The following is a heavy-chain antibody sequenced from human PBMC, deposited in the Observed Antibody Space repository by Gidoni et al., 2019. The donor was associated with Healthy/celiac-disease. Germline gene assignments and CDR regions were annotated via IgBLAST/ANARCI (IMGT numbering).Heavy chain of an antibody. V-gene: IGHV4-61*02. Sequence: QVQLQESGPGLVKPSQTLSLPCTVSGGSISSGSYYWSWIRQPAGKGLEWIGRIYTSGSTNYNPSLKSRVTISVDTSKNQFSLKLSSVTAADTAVYYCARELGYDFPGGYYYYGMDVWGQGTTVTVSS. CDR3: ARELGYDFPGGYYYYGMDV. CDR1: GGSISSGSYY. J-gene: IGHJ6*02. D-gene: IGHD3-3*01. CDR2: IYTSGST.